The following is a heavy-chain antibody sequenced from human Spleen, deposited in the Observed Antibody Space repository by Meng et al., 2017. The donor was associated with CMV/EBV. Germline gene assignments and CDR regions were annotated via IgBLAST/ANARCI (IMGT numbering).Heavy chain of an antibody. D-gene: IGHD3-3*01. CDR2: INHSGNT. CDR3: ARTVEWSHFDY. J-gene: IGHJ4*02. V-gene: IGHV4-34*01. CDR1: GGSFSDYH. Sequence: LTCAVYGGSFSDYHWSWIRQTPGKGLEWIGEINHSGNTNYNPSLESRVTISADMSRNQFSLKLNSVTAADTAVYYCARTVEWSHFDYWGQGTLVTVSS.